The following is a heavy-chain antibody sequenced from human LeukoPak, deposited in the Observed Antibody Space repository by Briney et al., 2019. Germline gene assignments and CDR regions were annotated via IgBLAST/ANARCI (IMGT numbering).Heavy chain of an antibody. Sequence: PGGSLRLSCAASGFSLSSYGMYWVRQAPGKGLEWVAVISYDGSNKYYADSVKGRFTISRDNSKNTLYLQMNSLRAEDTAMYYCAKGRVDYYDSSDAFDMWGPGTMVTVSS. D-gene: IGHD3-22*01. CDR2: ISYDGSNK. CDR1: GFSLSSYG. J-gene: IGHJ3*02. CDR3: AKGRVDYYDSSDAFDM. V-gene: IGHV3-30*18.